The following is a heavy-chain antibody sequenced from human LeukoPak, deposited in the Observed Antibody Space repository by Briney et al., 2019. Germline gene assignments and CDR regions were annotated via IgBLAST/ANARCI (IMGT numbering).Heavy chain of an antibody. CDR2: ISSSSSYI. J-gene: IGHJ3*02. CDR1: GFTFSSYT. Sequence: GGSLRLSCAASGFTFSSYTMNWVRRASGEGLEWGSSISSSSSYIYYTDSVKGRFTISRDNARNSLYLQMNSLRAEDTAVYYCASLAVDASGGFDIWGQGTMVTVSS. CDR3: ASLAVDASGGFDI. V-gene: IGHV3-21*01. D-gene: IGHD6-19*01.